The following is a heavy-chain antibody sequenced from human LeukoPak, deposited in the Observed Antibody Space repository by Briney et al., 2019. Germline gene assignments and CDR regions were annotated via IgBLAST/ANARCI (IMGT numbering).Heavy chain of an antibody. J-gene: IGHJ3*02. CDR1: GFTFSSYA. CDR3: ATYIAAADAFDI. CDR2: IYSGGST. Sequence: PGGSLRLSCAASGFTFSSYAMSWVRQAPGKGLEWVSVIYSGGSTYYADSVKGRFTISRDNSKNTLYLQMNSLRAEDTAVYYCATYIAAADAFDIWGQGTMVTVSS. V-gene: IGHV3-66*01. D-gene: IGHD6-13*01.